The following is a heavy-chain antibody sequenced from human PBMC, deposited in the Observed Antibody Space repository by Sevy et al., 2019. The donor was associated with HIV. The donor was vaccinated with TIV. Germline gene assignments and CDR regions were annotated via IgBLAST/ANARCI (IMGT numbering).Heavy chain of an antibody. D-gene: IGHD5-18*01. CDR2: ISYDGSNK. CDR3: ARPTSWIQLWLLEGHAFDI. CDR1: GFTFSSYA. J-gene: IGHJ3*02. V-gene: IGHV3-30-3*01. Sequence: GGSLRLSCAASGFTFSSYAMHWVRQAPGKGLEWVAVISYDGSNKYYADSVKGRFTISRDNSKNTLYLQMNSLRAEDTAVYYCARPTSWIQLWLLEGHAFDIWGQGTMVTVSS.